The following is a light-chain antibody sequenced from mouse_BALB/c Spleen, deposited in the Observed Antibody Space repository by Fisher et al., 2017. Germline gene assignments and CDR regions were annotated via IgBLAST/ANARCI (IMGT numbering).Light chain of an antibody. V-gene: IGKV4-74*01. CDR3: QQWSSNPWT. CDR2: DTS. Sequence: IVMTQTTAIMSASLGERVTMTCTASSSVSSSYLHWYQQKPGSSPRLLIYDTSNLASGVPARFSGSGSGTSYSLTISSMEAEDAATYYCQQWSSNPWTFGGGTKLEIK. CDR1: SSVSSSY. J-gene: IGKJ1*01.